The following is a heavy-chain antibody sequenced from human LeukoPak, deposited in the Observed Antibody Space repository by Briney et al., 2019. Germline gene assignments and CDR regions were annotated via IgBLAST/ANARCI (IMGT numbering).Heavy chain of an antibody. CDR2: ISSSGSTI. Sequence: GGSLRPSCAASGLTSGAYYMSWIRGAPGKGRGWVSYISSSGSTIYYADSVKGRFTISRDNAKNSLYLQMNSLRAEDTAVYYCARVRCSGGSCYSGWFDPWGQGTLVTVSS. CDR3: ARVRCSGGSCYSGWFDP. V-gene: IGHV3-11*01. D-gene: IGHD2-15*01. J-gene: IGHJ5*02. CDR1: GLTSGAYY.